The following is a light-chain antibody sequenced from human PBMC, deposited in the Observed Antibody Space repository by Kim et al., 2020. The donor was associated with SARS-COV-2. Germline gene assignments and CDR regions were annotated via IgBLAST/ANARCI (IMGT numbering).Light chain of an antibody. J-gene: IGKJ1*01. Sequence: DIQMTQSPSTLYASVGDRVTITCRASQSIITWLAWYQQKPGKAPNLLIYKASNLESGVPSRFSGSGSGTDFTLTISSLQPDDFATYYCQQYHRYSTFGQGTKVDIK. CDR1: QSIITW. CDR3: QQYHRYST. CDR2: KAS. V-gene: IGKV1-5*03.